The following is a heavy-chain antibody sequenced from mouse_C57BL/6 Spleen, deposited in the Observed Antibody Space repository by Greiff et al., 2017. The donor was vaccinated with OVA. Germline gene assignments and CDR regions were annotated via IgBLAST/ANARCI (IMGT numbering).Heavy chain of an antibody. CDR2: IYPGSGNT. J-gene: IGHJ3*01. D-gene: IGHD2-4*01. V-gene: IGHV1-76*01. CDR1: GYTFTDYY. CDR3: ASGAYDYDWFAY. Sequence: VKLQESGAELVRPGASVKLSCKASGYTFTDYYINWVKQRPGQGLEWIARIYPGSGNTYYNEKFKGKATLTAEKSSSTAYMQLSSLTSEDSAVYFCASGAYDYDWFAYWGQGTLVTVSA.